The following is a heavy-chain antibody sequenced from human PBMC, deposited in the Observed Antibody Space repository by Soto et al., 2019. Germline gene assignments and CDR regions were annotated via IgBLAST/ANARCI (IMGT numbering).Heavy chain of an antibody. CDR1: GYSFTSYW. V-gene: IGHV5-51*01. CDR2: IYPGDSDT. Sequence: PGESLKISCKGSGYSFTSYWIGWVRQMPGKGLEWMGIIYPGDSDTRYSPSFQGQVTISADKSLSTAYLQWSSLKASDTAMYYCARQHTSGYGFYYYMDVWGKGTTVTVSS. J-gene: IGHJ6*03. D-gene: IGHD5-12*01. CDR3: ARQHTSGYGFYYYMDV.